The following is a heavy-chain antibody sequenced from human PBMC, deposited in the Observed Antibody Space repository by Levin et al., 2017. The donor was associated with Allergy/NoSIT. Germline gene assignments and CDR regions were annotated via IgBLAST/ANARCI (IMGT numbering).Heavy chain of an antibody. CDR1: GGSFSAHF. CDR3: ARDYRETRPYYYGMDV. Sequence: ASETLSLTCAVYGGSFSAHFWTWSWIRQPPGKGLEWIGEINHSGSPNYTPSLKSRVTISVDTSKNQFSLKLNSVTAADTAVYYCARDYRETRPYYYGMDVWGQGTTVTVSS. CDR2: INHSGSP. D-gene: IGHD3-10*01. V-gene: IGHV4-34*01. J-gene: IGHJ6*02.